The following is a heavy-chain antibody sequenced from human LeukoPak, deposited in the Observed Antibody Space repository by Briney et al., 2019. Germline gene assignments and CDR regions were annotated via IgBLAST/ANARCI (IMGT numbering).Heavy chain of an antibody. J-gene: IGHJ3*02. V-gene: IGHV4-59*01. CDR3: AREIVGAKVGHDAFDI. D-gene: IGHD1-26*01. CDR1: RGSISSYY. Sequence: SETLSLTCTVSRGSISSYYWSWIRQPPGKGLEWIGYIYYSGSTNYNPSLKSRVTISVDTSKNQFSLKLSSVTAADTAVYYCAREIVGAKVGHDAFDIWGQGTMVTVSS. CDR2: IYYSGST.